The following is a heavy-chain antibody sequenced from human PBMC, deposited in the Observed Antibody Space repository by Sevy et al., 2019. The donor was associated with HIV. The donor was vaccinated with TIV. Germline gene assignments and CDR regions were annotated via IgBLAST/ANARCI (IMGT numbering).Heavy chain of an antibody. CDR3: AKAPYYDFWSHNYNNWFDP. J-gene: IGHJ5*02. CDR2: INGGGGRT. V-gene: IGHV3-23*01. Sequence: GGSLRLSCVASGFRFSAFSMAWVRQAAGEGLEWVSGINGGGGRTYYRYSVKGRFTVSRDNSKNTVYLQMNSLRADDTAVYYCAKAPYYDFWSHNYNNWFDPWGQGTLVTVSS. D-gene: IGHD3-3*01. CDR1: GFRFSAFS.